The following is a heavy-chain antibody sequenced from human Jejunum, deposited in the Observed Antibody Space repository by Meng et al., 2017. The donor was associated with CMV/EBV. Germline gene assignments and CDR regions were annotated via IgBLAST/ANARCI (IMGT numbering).Heavy chain of an antibody. CDR2: INPNNGGA. V-gene: IGHV1-2*06. Sequence: QVRLVNAGAEVKRPGASVKVPCKASGYTFTGYYMQWVRQAPGQGPEWMGRINPNNGGANYAQQFQGRVTMTTDTSISTAYMELSRLRSDDTAVYYCARDLSGYYSFVDYWGQGTLVTVSS. CDR1: GYTFTGYY. CDR3: ARDLSGYYSFVDY. D-gene: IGHD3-22*01. J-gene: IGHJ4*02.